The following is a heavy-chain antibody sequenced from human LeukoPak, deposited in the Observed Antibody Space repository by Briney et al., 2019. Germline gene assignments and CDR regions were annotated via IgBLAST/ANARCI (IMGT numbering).Heavy chain of an antibody. V-gene: IGHV3-53*01. Sequence: GGSLRLSCAASGFTVSSNYMSWVRQAPGKGLEWVSVIYSGGSTYYADSVKGRFTISRDNSKNTLYLQMNSLRAEDTAVYYCAGHGVPYSSGWPFDYWGQGTLVTVSS. CDR2: IYSGGST. CDR3: AGHGVPYSSGWPFDY. J-gene: IGHJ4*02. D-gene: IGHD6-19*01. CDR1: GFTVSSNY.